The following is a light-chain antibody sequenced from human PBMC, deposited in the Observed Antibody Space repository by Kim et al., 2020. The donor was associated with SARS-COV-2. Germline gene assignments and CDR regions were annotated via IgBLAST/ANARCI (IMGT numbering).Light chain of an antibody. V-gene: IGKV1-5*03. J-gene: IGKJ5*01. CDR3: QHYRTAPFT. CDR2: DAS. CDR1: QSINNF. Sequence: ASVGDRVIITCRASQSINNFLAWYQQKPGKAPKLLIYDASDLESGFPSRFSGSGSGTEFTLTISSLQPDDFATYYCQHYRTAPFTFGQGTRLEIK.